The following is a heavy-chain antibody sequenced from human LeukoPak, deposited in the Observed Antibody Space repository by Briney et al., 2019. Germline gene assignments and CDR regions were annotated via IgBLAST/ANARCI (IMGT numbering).Heavy chain of an antibody. CDR2: INHSGST. Sequence: SETLSLTCAVYGGSFSGYYWSWIRQPPGKGLEWIGEINHSGSTNYNPSLKSRVTISVDTSKNQFSLKLSSVTAADTAVYYCARGIRRFYQHWGQGTLVTVSS. CDR1: GGSFSGYY. J-gene: IGHJ1*01. D-gene: IGHD2/OR15-2a*01. V-gene: IGHV4-34*01. CDR3: ARGIRRFYQH.